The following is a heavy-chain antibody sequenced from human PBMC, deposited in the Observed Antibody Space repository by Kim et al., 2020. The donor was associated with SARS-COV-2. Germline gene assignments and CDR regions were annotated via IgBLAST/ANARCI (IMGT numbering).Heavy chain of an antibody. D-gene: IGHD6-19*01. V-gene: IGHV4-39*07. CDR3: ARDAVAGSDDY. J-gene: IGHJ4*02. CDR2: T. Sequence: TYYNPSLKSRVTISVDTSKNQFSLKLSSVTAADTAVYYCARDAVAGSDDYWGQGTLVTVSS.